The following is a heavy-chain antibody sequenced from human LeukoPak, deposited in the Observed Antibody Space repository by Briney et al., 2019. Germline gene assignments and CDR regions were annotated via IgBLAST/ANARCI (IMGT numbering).Heavy chain of an antibody. Sequence: GGSLRLSCAASGFTVSSNYMSWVRQAPGKRLEWVSVIYSGGSTYYADSVKGRFTISRDNSKNTLYLQMNSLRAEDTAVYYCARVASGSYYYPFDYWGQGTLVTVSS. CDR3: ARVASGSYYYPFDY. CDR1: GFTVSSNY. J-gene: IGHJ4*02. V-gene: IGHV3-53*01. D-gene: IGHD1-26*01. CDR2: IYSGGST.